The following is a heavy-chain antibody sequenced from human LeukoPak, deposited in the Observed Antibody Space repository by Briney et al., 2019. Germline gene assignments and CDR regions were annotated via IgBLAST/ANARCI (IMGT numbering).Heavy chain of an antibody. Sequence: GGSLRLSCAASGFTFSSHWMSWVRQAPGKGLEWVANIKQDGSEKYYVDSVKGRFTISRDNAKNSLYLQMNSLRDEDMAVYYCVREGNYASGFEYWGQGPLVTVSS. CDR2: IKQDGSEK. J-gene: IGHJ4*02. V-gene: IGHV3-7*01. D-gene: IGHD1-7*01. CDR3: VREGNYASGFEY. CDR1: GFTFSSHW.